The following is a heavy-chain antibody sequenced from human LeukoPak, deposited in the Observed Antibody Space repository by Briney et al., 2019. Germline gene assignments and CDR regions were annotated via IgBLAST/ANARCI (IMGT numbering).Heavy chain of an antibody. V-gene: IGHV3-13*01. J-gene: IGHJ4*02. CDR2: SGVAGDT. Sequence: GGSLRLSCAASGFTLSGYDMHWVRQSAGKGLEWVATSGVAGDTYYMDSVKGRFTISREDDQNSLVLQMDSLRGGDTAVYYCARVPPRFYFDYWGQGTLVTVSS. CDR1: GFTLSGYD. CDR3: ARVPPRFYFDY.